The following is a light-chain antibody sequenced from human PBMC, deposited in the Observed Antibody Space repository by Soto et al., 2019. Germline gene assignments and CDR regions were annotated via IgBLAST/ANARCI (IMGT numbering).Light chain of an antibody. V-gene: IGLV1-44*01. Sequence: QSVLTQPPSASGTPGQRVTISCSGISSNIGSNTVNWYQQLPGTAPKLLIYSNNQRHSGVPDRFSGSKSGTSASLAISGLQSEDEADYYCAAWDDSLNGWVFGGGTKLTVL. CDR1: SSNIGSNT. CDR2: SNN. J-gene: IGLJ3*02. CDR3: AAWDDSLNGWV.